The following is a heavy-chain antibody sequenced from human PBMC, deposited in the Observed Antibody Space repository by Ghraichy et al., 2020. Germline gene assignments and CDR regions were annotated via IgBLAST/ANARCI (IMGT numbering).Heavy chain of an antibody. CDR3: ARGLGMVHNYFDY. V-gene: IGHV4-59*01. D-gene: IGHD7-27*01. Sequence: SETLSLTCTVSGDSLTNYYWSWIRQPPGKGLEWIGYVYYSGSTNYTPSLKSRVTVSVDTSKNQFSLKLTSVTPADTAVYYCARGLGMVHNYFDYWGQGSLVTVSS. J-gene: IGHJ4*02. CDR1: GDSLTNYY. CDR2: VYYSGST.